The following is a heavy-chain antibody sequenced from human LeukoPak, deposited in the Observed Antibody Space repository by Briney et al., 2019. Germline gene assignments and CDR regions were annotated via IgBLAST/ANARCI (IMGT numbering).Heavy chain of an antibody. CDR1: GFVFSSYA. CDR2: GGSGGST. V-gene: IGHV3-23*01. Sequence: GGSLRLSCAASGFVFSSYAMSWVRQAPGKGLEWVSYGGSGGSTYYADSVKGQFTVSRDNSKSTLYLQMNSLTAEDTAAYYCAKMRGQYYHSYYMDAWGKGTTVTVSS. CDR3: AKMRGQYYHSYYMDA. J-gene: IGHJ6*03.